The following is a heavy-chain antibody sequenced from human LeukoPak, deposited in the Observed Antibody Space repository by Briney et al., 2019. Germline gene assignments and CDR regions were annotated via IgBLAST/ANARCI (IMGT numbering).Heavy chain of an antibody. CDR3: AKVGPEYYYYMDV. V-gene: IGHV3-66*03. CDR2: IYSDNT. D-gene: IGHD1-14*01. CDR1: GFTVSSNS. Sequence: GGSLRLSCTVSGFTVSSNSMSWVRQAPGKGLEWVSFIYSDNTHYSDSVKGRFTISRDNSKNTLYLQMNSLRAEDTAVYYCAKVGPEYYYYMDVWGKGTTVTVSS. J-gene: IGHJ6*03.